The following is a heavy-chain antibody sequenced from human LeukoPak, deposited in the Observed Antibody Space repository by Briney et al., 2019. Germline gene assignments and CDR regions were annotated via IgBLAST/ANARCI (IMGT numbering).Heavy chain of an antibody. J-gene: IGHJ4*02. Sequence: SVKVTCKASGGTFSSYAISWVRQAPGQGLEWMGGIIPIFGTANYAQKFQGRVTITADESTSTAYMELSSLRSEDTAVYYCARARNTGIVGATNDYWGQGTLVTVSS. CDR2: IIPIFGTA. CDR1: GGTFSSYA. D-gene: IGHD1-26*01. CDR3: ARARNTGIVGATNDY. V-gene: IGHV1-69*13.